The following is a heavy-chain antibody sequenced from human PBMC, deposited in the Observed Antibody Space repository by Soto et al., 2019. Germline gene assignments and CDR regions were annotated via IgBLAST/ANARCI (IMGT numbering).Heavy chain of an antibody. D-gene: IGHD5-12*01. J-gene: IGHJ3*02. CDR2: IYYSGST. V-gene: IGHV4-59*01. CDR1: GFSISSYD. CDR3: AREMATTPGPLNAFDI. Sequence: SSETLSLTCTVSGFSISSYDWSWIRHPPGKGLEWIGYIYYSGSTNYNPSLKSRVTISVDTSKNQFSLKLSSVTAADTAVYYCAREMATTPGPLNAFDIWGQGTMVTVS.